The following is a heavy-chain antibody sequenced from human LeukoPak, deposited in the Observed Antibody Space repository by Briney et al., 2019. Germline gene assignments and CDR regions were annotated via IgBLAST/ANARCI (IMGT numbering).Heavy chain of an antibody. CDR3: AKDQYYDFWSGFYY. D-gene: IGHD3-3*01. J-gene: IGHJ4*02. V-gene: IGHV3-23*01. CDR1: GFTFSSYA. CDR2: ISGSGGST. Sequence: QPGGSLRLSCAASGFTFSSYAMSWVRQAPGKGLEWVSAISGSGGSTYYADSVKGRFTISRDNSRNTLYLQMNSLRAEDTAVYYCAKDQYYDFWSGFYYWGQGTLVTVSS.